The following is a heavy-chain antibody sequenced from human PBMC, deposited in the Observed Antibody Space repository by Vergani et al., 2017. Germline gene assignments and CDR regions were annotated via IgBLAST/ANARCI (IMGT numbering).Heavy chain of an antibody. CDR1: GFVFSESP. D-gene: IGHD2-8*01. V-gene: IGHV3-48*01. CDR2: ISRSSSTI. J-gene: IGHJ4*02. Sequence: EVQLMESGGRWAQPGGSLRLSCAASGFVFSESPILWLRQVPGKGLEWVSYISRSSSTIYYAVSVKGRFTISRDNAKNSLHLEMNNRRAEDTAVYYCARQSRDVFCTNGVCPLGYWGQGALVTVSS. CDR3: ARQSRDVFCTNGVCPLGY.